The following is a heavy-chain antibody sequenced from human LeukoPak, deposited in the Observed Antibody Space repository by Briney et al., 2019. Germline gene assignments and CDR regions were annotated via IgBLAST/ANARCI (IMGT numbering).Heavy chain of an antibody. V-gene: IGHV3-74*01. D-gene: IGHD1-1*01. CDR2: INSDGRST. CDR1: GFTFSSYW. J-gene: IGHJ4*02. Sequence: GGSLRLSCAASGFTFSSYWMHWVRQVPGKGLVWVSRINSDGRSTTYADSVKGRFTISRDNTKNTLYLQMNSLRAEDTAVYYCAKLAFPDFDYWGQGTLVTVSS. CDR3: AKLAFPDFDY.